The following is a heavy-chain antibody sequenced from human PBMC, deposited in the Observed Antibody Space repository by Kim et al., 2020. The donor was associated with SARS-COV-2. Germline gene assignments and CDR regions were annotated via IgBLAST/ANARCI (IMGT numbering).Heavy chain of an antibody. J-gene: IGHJ4*02. V-gene: IGHV4-61*01. Sequence: SETLSLTCTVSGGSVSSGSYYWSWIRQPPGKGLEWIGYIYYSGSTNYNPSLKSRVTISVDTSKNQFSLKLSSVTDTDTAVYYCARDRIAVAHGSFVDYWGQGTLVTVSS. CDR2: IYYSGST. CDR3: ARDRIAVAHGSFVDY. D-gene: IGHD6-19*01. CDR1: GGSVSSGSYY.